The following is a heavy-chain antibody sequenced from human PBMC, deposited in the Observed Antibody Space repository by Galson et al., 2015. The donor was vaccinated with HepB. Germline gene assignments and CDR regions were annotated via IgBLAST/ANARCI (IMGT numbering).Heavy chain of an antibody. D-gene: IGHD4-11*01. J-gene: IGHJ6*03. Sequence: SVKVSCKASGYTFTDYYIHWVRQAPGQGLQWMGRINPNSGGSSYAQKFQGRVSMTRDTSIGTAYMDLGRLTYDDTAVYYCARDLVSTVIHFYMDVWGKGTTVTVSS. CDR1: GYTFTDYY. CDR2: INPNSGGS. CDR3: ARDLVSTVIHFYMDV. V-gene: IGHV1-2*06.